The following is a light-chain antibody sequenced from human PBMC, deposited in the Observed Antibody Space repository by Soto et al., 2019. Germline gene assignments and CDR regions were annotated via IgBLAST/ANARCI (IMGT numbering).Light chain of an antibody. V-gene: IGKV3-20*01. CDR1: QSVINNY. CDR3: QQYGSSPGT. Sequence: EIVLTQSPGTLSLSPGERATLSCRASQSVINNYLAWYQQKPGQAPRLLINGASSRATGIPDRFSGSGSGTDFTLTISRLEPEDIAVYYCQQYGSSPGTFGQGTKVEIK. CDR2: GAS. J-gene: IGKJ1*01.